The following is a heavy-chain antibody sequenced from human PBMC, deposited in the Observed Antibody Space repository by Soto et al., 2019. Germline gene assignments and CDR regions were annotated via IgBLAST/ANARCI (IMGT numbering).Heavy chain of an antibody. D-gene: IGHD3-10*01. V-gene: IGHV4-30-4*01. Sequence: PSETLSLTCTVSGSSISSGDYYWSWIRQPPGKGLEWIGYIYYSGSTYYNPSLKSRVTISVDTSKNQFSLKLSSVTAADTAVYYCANYGSGSPQFNWFDPWGQGTLVTVSS. CDR1: GSSISSGDYY. CDR3: ANYGSGSPQFNWFDP. CDR2: IYYSGST. J-gene: IGHJ5*02.